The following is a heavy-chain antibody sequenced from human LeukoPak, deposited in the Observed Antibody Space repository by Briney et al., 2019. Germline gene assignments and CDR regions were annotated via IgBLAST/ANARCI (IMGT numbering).Heavy chain of an antibody. CDR1: GGSISSYY. J-gene: IGHJ4*02. CDR2: IYYSGST. V-gene: IGHV4-59*01. CDR3: ARSSRYSYGYADY. D-gene: IGHD5-18*01. Sequence: PSETLSLTCTVSGGSISSYYWSWSRQTARKGLEWIGYIYYSGSTNYNPSLRSRVTISVDTSKNQFSLKLSSVAAADTAVYYCARSSRYSYGYADYWGQGTLVTVSS.